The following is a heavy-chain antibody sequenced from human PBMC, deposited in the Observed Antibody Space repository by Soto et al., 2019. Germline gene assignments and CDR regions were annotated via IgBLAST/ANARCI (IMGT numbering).Heavy chain of an antibody. J-gene: IGHJ6*03. V-gene: IGHV4-34*01. CDR3: ARARRRATQLHDMDG. CDR2: INHSGST. Sequence: SETLSLTCAVYGGSFSGYYWSWIRQPPGKGLEWIGEINHSGSTNYNPSLKSRVTISVDTSKNQFSLKLSSVTAADTAVYYCARARRRATQLHDMDGWGKGTTVTVSS. D-gene: IGHD2-15*01. CDR1: GGSFSGYY.